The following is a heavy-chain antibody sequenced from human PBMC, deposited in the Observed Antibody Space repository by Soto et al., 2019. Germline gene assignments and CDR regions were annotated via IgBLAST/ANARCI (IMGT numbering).Heavy chain of an antibody. CDR2: IYYSGSTYYN. J-gene: IGHJ4*02. CDR1: GGSISSGGYY. CDR3: ARTPLL. V-gene: IGHV4-31*03. Sequence: QVQLQESGPGLVKPSQTLSLTGTVAGGSISSGGYYWSWIRQHPGKGLEWIGYIYYSGSTYYNYYNPSLKSRVTISVDTSKNQFSLKLSSVTAADTAVYYCARTPLLWGEGTLVTVSS. D-gene: IGHD1-26*01.